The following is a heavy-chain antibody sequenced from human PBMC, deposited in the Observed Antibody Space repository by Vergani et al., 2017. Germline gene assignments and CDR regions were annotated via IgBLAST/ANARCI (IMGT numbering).Heavy chain of an antibody. CDR1: GFTFSDYY. V-gene: IGHV3-11*05. Sequence: QVQLVESGGGLVKPGGSLRLSCAASGFTFSDYYMSWIRQAPGKGREWVSYISSSSSYTNYADSVKGRFTISRDNAKNSLYLQMNSLRAEETAVYYCAGVYGVVVVPAAMAGWFDPWGQGTLVTVSS. CDR2: ISSSSSYT. J-gene: IGHJ5*02. CDR3: AGVYGVVVVPAAMAGWFDP. D-gene: IGHD2-2*01.